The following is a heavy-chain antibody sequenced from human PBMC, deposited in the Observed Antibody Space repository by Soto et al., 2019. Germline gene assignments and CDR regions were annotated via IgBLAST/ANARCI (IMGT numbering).Heavy chain of an antibody. D-gene: IGHD3-3*01. V-gene: IGHV3-30*03. J-gene: IGHJ4*02. CDR1: GFTFNSYA. Sequence: QVQLVETGGGVVQPGKSLRLSCATSGFTFNSYALHWVRQAPGKGLDWVALISNDGSKTFYADSVQGRFTISSDTAKNALFLQMNSLPTEDTAVYFCARAGGIVGLVIFAYLDLWCQGTLVAVSS. CDR3: ARAGGIVGLVIFAYLDL. CDR2: ISNDGSKT.